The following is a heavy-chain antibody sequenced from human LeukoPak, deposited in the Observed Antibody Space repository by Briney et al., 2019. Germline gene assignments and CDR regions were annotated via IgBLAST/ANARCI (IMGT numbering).Heavy chain of an antibody. CDR2: NGSTGEKT. CDR1: RFTFSSYA. Sequence: SGGSLRLSCAASRFTFSSYAMSWVRHAPGGGLEWVSTNGSTGEKTYSAHSVKGRFTIPRDNSMNTLYVQINRLKAENTAVYYCAKDPVVYHGGSGWQNLDYWGQGTLVTVSS. D-gene: IGHD6-19*01. V-gene: IGHV3-23*01. CDR3: AKDPVVYHGGSGWQNLDY. J-gene: IGHJ4*02.